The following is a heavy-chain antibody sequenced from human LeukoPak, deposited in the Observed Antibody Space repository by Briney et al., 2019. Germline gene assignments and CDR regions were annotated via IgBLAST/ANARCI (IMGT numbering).Heavy chain of an antibody. CDR3: AKVPTNMAGAAPSDY. CDR1: VFTFSSYA. Sequence: GGSLRLSCAASVFTFSSYAMSWVRQAPGKGLEWVSAISGSGGSTYYADSLKGRFTISRHNSKNTLYLQMNSLRADDTTVSYSAKVPTNMAGAAPSDYWGQGTLVTVSS. D-gene: IGHD6-19*01. V-gene: IGHV3-23*01. CDR2: ISGSGGST. J-gene: IGHJ4*02.